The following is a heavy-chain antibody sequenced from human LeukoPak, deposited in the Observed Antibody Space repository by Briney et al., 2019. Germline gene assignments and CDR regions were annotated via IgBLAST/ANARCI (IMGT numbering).Heavy chain of an antibody. CDR2: IYSSGST. J-gene: IGHJ4*02. D-gene: IGHD6-6*01. V-gene: IGHV4-4*09. CDR1: GGSISSYY. Sequence: SETLSLTCTVSGGSISSYYWSWIRQPPGKGLEWIGYIYSSGSTNYNPSLESRATISVDTSKNQFSLKLSSVTAADTAVYYCARQGSIATRIFDYWGQGTLVTVSS. CDR3: ARQGSIATRIFDY.